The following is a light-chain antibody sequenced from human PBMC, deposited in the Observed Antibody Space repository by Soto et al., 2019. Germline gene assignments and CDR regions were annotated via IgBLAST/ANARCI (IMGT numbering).Light chain of an antibody. J-gene: IGKJ2*01. Sequence: EIVLTQSPGTLSLSPGERATLSCRASQSVSSSSLAWYQQKPGQAPRLLIYGASTRAAGIPDTFSGSGSGTDFTLTISRLEPEDFAVYYCQQYGSSPPMYTFGQGTKLEMK. V-gene: IGKV3-20*01. CDR1: QSVSSSS. CDR2: GAS. CDR3: QQYGSSPPMYT.